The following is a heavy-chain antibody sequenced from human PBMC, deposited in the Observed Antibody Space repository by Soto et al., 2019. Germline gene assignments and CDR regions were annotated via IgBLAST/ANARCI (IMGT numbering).Heavy chain of an antibody. D-gene: IGHD1-1*01. Sequence: SETLSLTCTVSGGSISSYYWSWIRQPAGKGLEWIGRIYTSGSTNYNPSLKSRVTMSVDTSKTQFSLKLSSVTAADTAVYYCARELEPLSVEYFQHWGQGTLVTVSS. J-gene: IGHJ1*01. V-gene: IGHV4-4*07. CDR2: IYTSGST. CDR1: GGSISSYY. CDR3: ARELEPLSVEYFQH.